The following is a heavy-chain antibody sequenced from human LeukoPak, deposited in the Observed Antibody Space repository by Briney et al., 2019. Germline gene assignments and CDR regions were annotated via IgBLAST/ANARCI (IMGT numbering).Heavy chain of an antibody. D-gene: IGHD3-3*01. V-gene: IGHV3-21*01. Sequence: GGSLRLSCAASGFTFSSYGMNWVCQAPGKGLEWVSSISSRSSYIYYADSVKGRFTISRDNAKNSLYLQLNSLRAEDTAVYYCARQYYDIWSGYYTADYYFDYWGQGTLVTVSS. J-gene: IGHJ4*02. CDR2: ISSRSSYI. CDR1: GFTFSSYG. CDR3: ARQYYDIWSGYYTADYYFDY.